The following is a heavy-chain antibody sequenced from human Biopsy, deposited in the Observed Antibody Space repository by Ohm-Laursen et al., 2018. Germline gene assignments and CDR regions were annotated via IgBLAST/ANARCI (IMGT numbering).Heavy chain of an antibody. J-gene: IGHJ4*02. D-gene: IGHD5-12*01. V-gene: IGHV3-49*04. CDR1: GFTFSNAW. CDR2: IRSESSGGTR. Sequence: SLRLSCSAFGFTFSNAWMNWVRQAPGKGLECVGLIRSESSGGTREYAAPVKGRFTVSRDDSKSIAYLDMNSLKTEDTAMYYCSKWTGGYSYSSLWGRGTLVTVSS. CDR3: SKWTGGYSYSSL.